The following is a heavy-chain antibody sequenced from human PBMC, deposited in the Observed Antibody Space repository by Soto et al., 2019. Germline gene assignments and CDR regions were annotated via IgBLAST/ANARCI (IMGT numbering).Heavy chain of an antibody. CDR1: GGSISSYY. V-gene: IGHV4-59*01. CDR2: VYYSGST. J-gene: IGHJ4*02. D-gene: IGHD3-22*01. Sequence: SETLSLTCTVSGGSISSYYWSWIRQPPGKGLGWIGYVYYSGSTNYNPSLKSRVTISVDTSKNQFSLKLSSVTAADTAVYYCARPPHYYDSSGYYFPFDYWGQGTLVTVSS. CDR3: ARPPHYYDSSGYYFPFDY.